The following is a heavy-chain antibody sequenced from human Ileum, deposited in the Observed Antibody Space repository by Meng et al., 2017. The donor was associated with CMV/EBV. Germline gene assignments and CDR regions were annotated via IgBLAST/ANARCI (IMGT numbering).Heavy chain of an antibody. CDR3: AKGTLRFLEWLGPFDY. Sequence: GGSLRLSCAASGFTFSSYGMHWVRQAPGKRLEWVAFIRYDGSNKYYADSVKGRFTISRDNSKNTLYLQMNSLRAEDTAVYYCAKGTLRFLEWLGPFDYWGQGTLVTVSS. J-gene: IGHJ4*02. CDR1: GFTFSSYG. D-gene: IGHD3-3*01. CDR2: IRYDGSNK. V-gene: IGHV3-30*02.